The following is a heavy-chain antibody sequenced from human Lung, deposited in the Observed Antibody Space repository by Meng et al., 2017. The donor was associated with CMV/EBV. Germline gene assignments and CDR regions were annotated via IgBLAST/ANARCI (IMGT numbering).Heavy chain of an antibody. V-gene: IGHV3-30*18. D-gene: IGHD6-6*01. CDR3: ANILYSSSSDY. J-gene: IGHJ4*02. CDR2: ISYDGSSR. Sequence: SCEASGFIFSDYGMHWFRQAPGKGLEWVAIISYDGSSRYYGDSVKGRFTISRDNSENTLYLQMDSLRANDTAVYYCANILYSSSSDYWGQGTLVTVSS. CDR1: GFIFSDYG.